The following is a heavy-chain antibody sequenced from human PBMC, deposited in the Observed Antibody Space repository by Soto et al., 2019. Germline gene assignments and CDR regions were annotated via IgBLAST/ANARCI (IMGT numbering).Heavy chain of an antibody. D-gene: IGHD3-22*01. J-gene: IGHJ4*02. CDR1: GYRFSHYG. Sequence: ASVKVSCKASGYRFSHYGIFWVRLAPGQGLQWMGWISTYSGNTNFAQEFRDRLTMTTDTSTNRAYMELSSLRSNDMAVDYCVWVNEWVYYDSSGYYDFWGQGTLVTVSS. CDR3: VWVNEWVYYDSSGYYDF. CDR2: ISTYSGNT. V-gene: IGHV1-18*03.